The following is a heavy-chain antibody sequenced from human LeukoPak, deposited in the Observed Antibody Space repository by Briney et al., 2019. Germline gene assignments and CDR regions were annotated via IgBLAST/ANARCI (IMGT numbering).Heavy chain of an antibody. Sequence: PGRSLRLSCATSGFTFSSYGILWVRQAPGRGLEWVAVKWYDGSNKYYADSVKGRFTISRDQPKNTAYLQMNNVRVEDTAVYYCARLGSGWSIDYWGQGTLVTVSS. CDR1: GFTFSSYG. V-gene: IGHV3-33*01. CDR2: KWYDGSNK. D-gene: IGHD6-19*01. CDR3: ARLGSGWSIDY. J-gene: IGHJ4*02.